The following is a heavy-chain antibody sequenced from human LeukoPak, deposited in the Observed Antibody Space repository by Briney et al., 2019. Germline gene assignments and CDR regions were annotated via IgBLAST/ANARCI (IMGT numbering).Heavy chain of an antibody. J-gene: IGHJ3*02. CDR3: ARQGHPYDSSGYYYVYAFDI. V-gene: IGHV4-39*01. CDR2: IYYSGST. Sequence: SETLSLTCTVSGGSISSSSYYWGWIRQPPGKGLEWIGSIYYSGSTYYNPSLKSRVTISVDTSKNQFSLKLSSVTAADTAVYYCARQGHPYDSSGYYYVYAFDIWGQGTMVTVSS. CDR1: GGSISSSSYY. D-gene: IGHD3-22*01.